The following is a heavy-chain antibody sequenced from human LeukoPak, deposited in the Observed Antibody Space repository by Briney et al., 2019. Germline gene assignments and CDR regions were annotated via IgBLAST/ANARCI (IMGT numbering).Heavy chain of an antibody. V-gene: IGHV5-51*01. D-gene: IGHD2-2*01. CDR1: GYSFTSYW. CDR3: ARRPGYCSSTSCSYYSDY. CDR2: IYPGDSDT. J-gene: IGHJ4*02. Sequence: GESLKISCKGSGYSFTSYWIGWVRQMPGKGLEWMGIIYPGDSDTRYSPSFQGQVTISADKSISTAYLQWSSLKASDTAMYYCARRPGYCSSTSCSYYSDYWGQGTLVTVSS.